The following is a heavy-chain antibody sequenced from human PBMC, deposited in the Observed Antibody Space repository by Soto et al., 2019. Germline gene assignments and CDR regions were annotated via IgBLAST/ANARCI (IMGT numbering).Heavy chain of an antibody. Sequence: EVQLVESGGGLVQPGRSLRLSCAASGFTFDDYAMHWVRQAPGEGLEWVSGISWNSGSIGYADSVKGRFTISRDNAKNSLYLQMNSLRAEDTALYYCAKGAIRYFDWLDYWGQGTLVTVSS. D-gene: IGHD3-9*01. J-gene: IGHJ4*02. CDR2: ISWNSGSI. V-gene: IGHV3-9*01. CDR3: AKGAIRYFDWLDY. CDR1: GFTFDDYA.